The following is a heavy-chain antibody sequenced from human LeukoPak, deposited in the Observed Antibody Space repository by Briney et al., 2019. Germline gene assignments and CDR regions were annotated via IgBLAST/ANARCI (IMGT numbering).Heavy chain of an antibody. CDR3: AKWLSGSGIMYYYGMDV. D-gene: IGHD3-10*01. J-gene: IGHJ6*02. CDR1: GFTFSSYG. Sequence: GRSLRLSCAASGFTFSSYGMHWVRQAPGKGLEWVSAISGSGGSTYYADSVKGRFTISRDNSKNTLYLQMNSLRAEDTAVYYCAKWLSGSGIMYYYGMDVWGQGTTVTVSS. V-gene: IGHV3-23*01. CDR2: ISGSGGST.